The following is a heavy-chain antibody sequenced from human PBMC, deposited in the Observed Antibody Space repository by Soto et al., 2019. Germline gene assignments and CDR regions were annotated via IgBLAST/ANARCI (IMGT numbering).Heavy chain of an antibody. Sequence: PSETLFLTCTVSGGSIISSSYYWVWIRQPPGKGLEWIGSIYYSGSTYYNPSLKSRVTISVDTSKNQFSLKLSSVTAADTAVYYCARLEVAAAGFDPWGQGTLVTVSS. CDR1: GGSIISSSYY. V-gene: IGHV4-39*01. J-gene: IGHJ5*02. CDR2: IYYSGST. D-gene: IGHD6-13*01. CDR3: ARLEVAAAGFDP.